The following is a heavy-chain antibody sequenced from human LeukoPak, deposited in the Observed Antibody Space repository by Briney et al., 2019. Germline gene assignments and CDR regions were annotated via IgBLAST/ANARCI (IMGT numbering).Heavy chain of an antibody. CDR1: GFTFSSYA. CDR2: ISGSGGST. D-gene: IGHD6-19*01. CDR3: AKDRYVAAVAVTLFDY. Sequence: GGSLRLSCAASGFTFSSYAMSWVRQAPGKGLEWVSAISGSGGSTYYADSVKGRFTISRDNSKNTLYLQMDSLRAEDTAVYYCAKDRYVAAVAVTLFDYWGQGTLVTVSS. J-gene: IGHJ4*02. V-gene: IGHV3-23*01.